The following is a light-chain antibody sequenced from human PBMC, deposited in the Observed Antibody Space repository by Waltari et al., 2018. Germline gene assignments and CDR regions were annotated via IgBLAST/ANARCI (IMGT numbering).Light chain of an antibody. CDR1: QSVRNN. CDR3: QQYNNWPPWT. CDR2: GAS. V-gene: IGKV3-15*01. J-gene: IGKJ1*01. Sequence: EIVMTQSPATLSVSPGERATLSCRASQSVRNNLVWYQQKPGQAPRLLIYGASTRVTGIPARCSGSGSGKEFTLTISSLQSEDFAVYYCQQYNNWPPWTFGQGTKVEIK.